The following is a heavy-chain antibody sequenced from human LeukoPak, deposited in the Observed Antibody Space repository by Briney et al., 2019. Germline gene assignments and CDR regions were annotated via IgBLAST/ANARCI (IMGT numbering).Heavy chain of an antibody. Sequence: ASETLSLTCTVSGGSISSYYWSWIRQPPGKGLEWIGYIYYSGSTNYNPSLKSRVTISVDTSKNQSSLKLRSVTAADTAVYYCARDNWSAPGRFQHWGQGTLVTVSS. V-gene: IGHV4-59*01. CDR1: GGSISSYY. CDR3: ARDNWSAPGRFQH. J-gene: IGHJ1*01. CDR2: IYYSGST. D-gene: IGHD1-20*01.